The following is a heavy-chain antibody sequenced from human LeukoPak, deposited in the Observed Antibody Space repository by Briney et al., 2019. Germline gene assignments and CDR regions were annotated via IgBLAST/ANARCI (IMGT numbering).Heavy chain of an antibody. Sequence: GESLKISCKGSGYSFTSYWISWVRQMPGKGLEWMGRIDPSDSYTNYSPSFQGHVTILADKSISTAYLQWSSLKASDTAMYYCASRVYSGDWFDPWGQGTLVTVSS. CDR2: IDPSDSYT. CDR3: ASRVYSGDWFDP. V-gene: IGHV5-10-1*01. CDR1: GYSFTSYW. J-gene: IGHJ5*02. D-gene: IGHD3-10*01.